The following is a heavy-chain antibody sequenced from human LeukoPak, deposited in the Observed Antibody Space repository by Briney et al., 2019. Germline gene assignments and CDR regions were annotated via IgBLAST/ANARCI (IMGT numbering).Heavy chain of an antibody. CDR3: ARSPYCSGGSCYSDY. D-gene: IGHD2-15*01. CDR2: IYYSGSA. J-gene: IGHJ4*02. Sequence: PSETLSLTCTVSGGSISSYYWSWIRQPPGKGLEWIGYIYYSGSANYNPSLKSRVTISVDTSKNQFSLKLSSVTAADTAVYYCARSPYCSGGSCYSDYWGQGTLVTVSS. V-gene: IGHV4-59*01. CDR1: GGSISSYY.